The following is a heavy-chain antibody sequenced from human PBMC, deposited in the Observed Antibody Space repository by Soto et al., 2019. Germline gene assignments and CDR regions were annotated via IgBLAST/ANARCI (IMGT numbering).Heavy chain of an antibody. CDR1: GYTFTSYG. D-gene: IGHD2-2*01. Sequence: QVQLVQSGAEVKKPGASVKVSCKASGYTFTSYGISWVRQAPGQGLEWMGWISAYNGNTNYAQKLQGRVTMTTDTPTSTAYMELRSLRSDDTAVYYCATLTLDIVVVPAAIDHGMDVWGQGTTVTVSS. CDR3: ATLTLDIVVVPAAIDHGMDV. V-gene: IGHV1-18*01. J-gene: IGHJ6*02. CDR2: ISAYNGNT.